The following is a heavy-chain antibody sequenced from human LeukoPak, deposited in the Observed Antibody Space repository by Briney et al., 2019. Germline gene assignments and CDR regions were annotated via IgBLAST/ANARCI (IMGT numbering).Heavy chain of an antibody. CDR3: ARGHYDFWSGYYSHFDY. D-gene: IGHD3-3*01. CDR2: SIPIFGTA. V-gene: IGHV1-69*05. CDR1: GGTFSGYA. Sequence: SVKVSFKASGGTFSGYAISWVRQAPGQGLEWMGRSIPIFGTANYVQKFQGRVTITTDESTSTAYMELSSLRSEDTAVYYCARGHYDFWSGYYSHFDYWGQGTLVTVSS. J-gene: IGHJ4*02.